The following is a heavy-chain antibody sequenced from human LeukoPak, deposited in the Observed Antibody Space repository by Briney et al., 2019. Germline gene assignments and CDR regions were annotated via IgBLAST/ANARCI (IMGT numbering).Heavy chain of an antibody. J-gene: IGHJ4*02. CDR3: ARGHYDFWSGYRYPFDY. CDR1: GGSFSGYY. Sequence: SETLSLTCAVYGGSFSGYYWSWIRQPPGKGLEWIGEINHSGSTNYNPSLKSRVTISVDTPKNQFSLKLSSVTAADTAVYYCARGHYDFWSGYRYPFDYWGQGTLVTVSS. CDR2: INHSGST. V-gene: IGHV4-34*01. D-gene: IGHD3-3*01.